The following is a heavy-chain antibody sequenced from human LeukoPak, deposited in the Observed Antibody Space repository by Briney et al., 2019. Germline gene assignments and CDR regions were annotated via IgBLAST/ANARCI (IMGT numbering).Heavy chain of an antibody. V-gene: IGHV4-31*03. J-gene: IGHJ4*02. D-gene: IGHD3-22*01. Sequence: SETLPLTCTVSGGSISSGGYYWSWIRQHPGKGLEWIGYIYYSGSTYYNPSLKSRVTISVDTSKNQFSLKLSSVTAADTAVYYCARDRASSGTFDYWGQGTLVTVSS. CDR2: IYYSGST. CDR3: ARDRASSGTFDY. CDR1: GGSISSGGYY.